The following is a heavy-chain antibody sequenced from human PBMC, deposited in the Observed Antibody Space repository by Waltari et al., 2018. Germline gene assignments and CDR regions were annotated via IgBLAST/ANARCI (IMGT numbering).Heavy chain of an antibody. CDR1: GGSFSGYY. CDR2: INHSVST. V-gene: IGHV4-34*01. Sequence: QVQLQPWGAGLLKPSETLSLTCAVYGGSFSGYYWRWIRTPPGKGLAGVGEINHSVSTNYNPSLKSRVTISVDTSKNQFSLKLSSVTAADTAVYYCARGPSNCSGGSCYVGRVFYFDYWGQGTLVTVSS. CDR3: ARGPSNCSGGSCYVGRVFYFDY. J-gene: IGHJ4*02. D-gene: IGHD2-15*01.